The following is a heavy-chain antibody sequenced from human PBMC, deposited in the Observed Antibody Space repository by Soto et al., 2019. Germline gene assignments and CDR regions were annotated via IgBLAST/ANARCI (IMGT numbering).Heavy chain of an antibody. D-gene: IGHD4-17*01. Sequence: SGGSLRLSCAASGFTFSSYAMHWVRQAPGKGLEWVAVISYDGSNKYYADSVKGRFTISRDNSKNTLYLQMNSLRAEDTAVYYCARDRALSLGDYGGYYYYYGMDVWGQGTTVTVSS. CDR1: GFTFSSYA. V-gene: IGHV3-30-3*01. CDR3: ARDRALSLGDYGGYYYYYGMDV. J-gene: IGHJ6*02. CDR2: ISYDGSNK.